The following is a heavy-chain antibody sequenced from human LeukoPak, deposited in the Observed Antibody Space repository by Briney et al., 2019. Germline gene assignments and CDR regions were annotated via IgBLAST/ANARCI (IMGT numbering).Heavy chain of an antibody. CDR3: ASRCSSTSCYTSYYYYMDV. CDR2: IIPIFGTA. Sequence: SVKVSCKASGASFISYAISWVRQAPGQGLEWMGGIIPIFGTANYAQKFQGRVTITADESTSTAYMELSSLRSEDTAVYYCASRCSSTSCYTSYYYYMDVWGKGTTVTVSS. D-gene: IGHD2-2*02. V-gene: IGHV1-69*13. J-gene: IGHJ6*03. CDR1: GASFISYA.